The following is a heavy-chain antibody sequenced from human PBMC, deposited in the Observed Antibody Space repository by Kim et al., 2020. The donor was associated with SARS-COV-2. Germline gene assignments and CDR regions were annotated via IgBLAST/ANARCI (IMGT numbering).Heavy chain of an antibody. Sequence: SETLSLTCAVYGGSFSDYTWTWIRQPPGKGLEWIGEINHSGSTNLSPSLKSRITISVDTSKSQFSLRLKSMTATDAAVYYWARGRAGVVPSPVLGLGPYYHYYAMDVGGRGTPVAVSS. CDR1: GGSFSDYT. V-gene: IGHV4-34*01. J-gene: IGHJ6*02. D-gene: IGHD2-8*02. CDR2: INHSGST. CDR3: ARGRAGVVPSPVLGLGPYYHYYAMDV.